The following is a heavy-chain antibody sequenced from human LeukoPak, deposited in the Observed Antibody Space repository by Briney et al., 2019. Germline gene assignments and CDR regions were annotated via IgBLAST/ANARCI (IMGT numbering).Heavy chain of an antibody. CDR2: IGTAGDT. J-gene: IGHJ4*02. CDR3: ARVAKERVGGVYYFDY. D-gene: IGHD1-1*01. CDR1: GFTFSDYD. Sequence: PGGSLRLSCAASGFTFSDYDMHWVRQATGKGLEWVSAIGTAGDTYYTGSVKGRFTISRENAKNSLCLQMNSLRAGDTAAYYCARVAKERVGGVYYFDYWGQGTLVTVSS. V-gene: IGHV3-13*01.